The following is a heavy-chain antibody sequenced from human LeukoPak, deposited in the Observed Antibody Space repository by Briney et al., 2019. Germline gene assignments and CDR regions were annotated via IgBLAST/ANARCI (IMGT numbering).Heavy chain of an antibody. CDR3: ARYCCTSSRCPGIDY. Sequence: SETLSLTCTVSGGSISGYYWNWIRQPPGKGLEWIGYMSYSGSTHYNPTLKSRITISVDTSRNQFSLKLRSVTAADTAVYYCARYCCTSSRCPGIDYWGQGTLVTVSS. D-gene: IGHD2-2*01. CDR1: GGSISGYY. CDR2: MSYSGST. J-gene: IGHJ4*02. V-gene: IGHV4-59*01.